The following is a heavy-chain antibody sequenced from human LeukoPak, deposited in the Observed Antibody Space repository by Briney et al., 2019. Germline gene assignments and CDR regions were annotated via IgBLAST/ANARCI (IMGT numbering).Heavy chain of an antibody. CDR2: IKQDQSEK. V-gene: IGHV3-7*01. D-gene: IGHD2-2*01. CDR1: GFTFSSHW. J-gene: IGHJ4*02. Sequence: GGSLRLSCAASGFTFSSHWMSWVRQTPGKRREWVASIKQDQSEKYYVASVKGRFTISRDNAKNSLYLQMNSLRAEDTAVYYCARYCTTTSCYLSLSFDSWGQGTLVTVSS. CDR3: ARYCTTTSCYLSLSFDS.